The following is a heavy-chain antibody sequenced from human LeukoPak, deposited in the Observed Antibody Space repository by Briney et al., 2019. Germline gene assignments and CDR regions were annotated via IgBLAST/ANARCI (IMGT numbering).Heavy chain of an antibody. D-gene: IGHD6-19*01. J-gene: IGHJ4*02. Sequence: PGGSLRLSCAASGFTFSVYTMNWVRQAPGKGLEWISSISSSSSYIYYADSVKGRFTISRDNANNSLYLQMNSLRAEDTAVYYCARDSRSGWYWGQGTLVTASS. CDR2: ISSSSSYI. CDR3: ARDSRSGWY. V-gene: IGHV3-21*01. CDR1: GFTFSVYT.